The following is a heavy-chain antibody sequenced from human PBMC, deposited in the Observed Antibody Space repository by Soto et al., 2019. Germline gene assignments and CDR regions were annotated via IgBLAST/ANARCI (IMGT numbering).Heavy chain of an antibody. CDR2: ISYDGSNK. Sequence: QVQLVEAGGGVVQPGRSLRLSCAASGFTFSSYGMHWVRQAPGKGLEWVAVISYDGSNKYYADSVKGRFTISRDNSKNTLYLQMNSLRAEDTAVYYCPKDLYDSWTRYPPYNWFDPWAKGTLVTVSS. V-gene: IGHV3-30*18. J-gene: IGHJ5*02. CDR1: GFTFSSYG. CDR3: PKDLYDSWTRYPPYNWFDP. D-gene: IGHD3-3*01.